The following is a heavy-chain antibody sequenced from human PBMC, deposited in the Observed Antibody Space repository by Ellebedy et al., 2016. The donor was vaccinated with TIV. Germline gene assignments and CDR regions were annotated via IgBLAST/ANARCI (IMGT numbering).Heavy chain of an antibody. Sequence: GESLKISXAASGFTFSNYWMSWVRQAPGKGLEWVANIQPDGSEKYYVDSVKGRFTISRDNAKNSLYPQMNSLRAEDTAVYYCARMDHRGSGWYFDYWGQGTLVTVSS. D-gene: IGHD6-19*01. CDR1: GFTFSNYW. V-gene: IGHV3-7*03. CDR2: IQPDGSEK. J-gene: IGHJ4*02. CDR3: ARMDHRGSGWYFDY.